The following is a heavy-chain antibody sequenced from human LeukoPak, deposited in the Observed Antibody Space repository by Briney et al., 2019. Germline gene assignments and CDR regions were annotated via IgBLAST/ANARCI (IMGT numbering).Heavy chain of an antibody. D-gene: IGHD6-19*01. Sequence: QPGRSLRLSCAASGFTFGDFAMHWVRQTPGKGLEWVSLKNGDGGSTYYADSVKGRFTISRDNSKNSLYLQMNSLRNEDTALYYCAKGKYSSGWFPFDSWGQGTPVTVSS. CDR2: KNGDGGST. J-gene: IGHJ4*02. V-gene: IGHV3-43*02. CDR1: GFTFGDFA. CDR3: AKGKYSSGWFPFDS.